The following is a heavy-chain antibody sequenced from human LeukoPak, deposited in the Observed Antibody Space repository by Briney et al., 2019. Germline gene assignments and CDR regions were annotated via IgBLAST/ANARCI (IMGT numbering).Heavy chain of an antibody. Sequence: SETLSLTCTVSGGSIRSYWSWIRQPAGKGLEWIGRIYGSGSTDYNPSLKSRVTMSIDTSKNQFSLKLSSVTAADTAVYYCARDLGYSDYYYMDVWGKGTTVTISS. CDR3: ARDLGYSDYYYMDV. CDR2: IYGSGST. CDR1: GGSIRSY. V-gene: IGHV4-4*07. J-gene: IGHJ6*03. D-gene: IGHD6-13*01.